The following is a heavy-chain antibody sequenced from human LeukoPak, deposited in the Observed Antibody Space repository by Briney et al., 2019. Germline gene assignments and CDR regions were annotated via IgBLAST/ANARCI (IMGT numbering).Heavy chain of an antibody. Sequence: PGGSLRLSCAASGFTFSSYWMSWVRQAPGKGLEWVANIKQDGSVKYYVDSVKGRFTISRDNAKNSLYLQMNSLRAEDTAVYYCARVKGYSSSFYMDVWGKGTTVTVSS. CDR3: ARVKGYSSSFYMDV. CDR1: GFTFSSYW. CDR2: IKQDGSVK. D-gene: IGHD6-13*01. V-gene: IGHV3-7*01. J-gene: IGHJ6*03.